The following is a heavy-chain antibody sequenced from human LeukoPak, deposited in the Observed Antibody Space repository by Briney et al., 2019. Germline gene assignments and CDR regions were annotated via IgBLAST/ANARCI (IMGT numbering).Heavy chain of an antibody. V-gene: IGHV3-7*01. CDR2: IKQNGSEK. CDR3: ARDLPEFSGSYQPVFDY. Sequence: GGSLRLSCGASGFTFSTYLMHWVRQAPGEGLEWVANIKQNGSEKYYVDSVKGRFTISRDNAKNSLYLQMNSLRAEDTAVYYCARDLPEFSGSYQPVFDYWGQGTLVTVSS. CDR1: GFTFSTYL. J-gene: IGHJ4*02. D-gene: IGHD1-26*01.